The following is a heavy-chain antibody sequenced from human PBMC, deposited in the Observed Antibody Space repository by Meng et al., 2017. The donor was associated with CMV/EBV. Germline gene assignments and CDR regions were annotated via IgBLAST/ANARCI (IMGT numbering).Heavy chain of an antibody. Sequence: GESLKISCAASGFTFSDYYMSWIRQAPGKGLEWVSYISSSGSTIYYAASVKGRFTISRDNAKNSLYLQMNSLRAEDTAVYYCARDRTTGAFDIWGQGTMVTVSS. CDR1: GFTFSDYY. CDR3: ARDRTTGAFDI. J-gene: IGHJ3*02. CDR2: ISSSGSTI. D-gene: IGHD1-7*01. V-gene: IGHV3-11*04.